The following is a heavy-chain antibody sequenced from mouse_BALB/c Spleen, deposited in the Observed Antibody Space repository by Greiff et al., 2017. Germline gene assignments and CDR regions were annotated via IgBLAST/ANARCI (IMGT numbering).Heavy chain of an antibody. CDR3: AELGERAY. CDR2: IRSKSNNYAT. V-gene: IGHV10-1*02. Sequence: EVKLMESGGGLVQPKGSLKLSCAASGFTFNTYAMNWVRQAPGKGLEWVARIRSKSNNYATYYADSVKDRFTISRDDSQSMLYLQMNNLKTEDTAMYYCAELGERAYWGQGTLVTVSA. J-gene: IGHJ3*01. D-gene: IGHD4-1*01. CDR1: GFTFNTYA.